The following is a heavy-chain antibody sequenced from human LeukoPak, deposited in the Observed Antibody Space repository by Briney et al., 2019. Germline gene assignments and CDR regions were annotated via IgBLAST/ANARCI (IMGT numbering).Heavy chain of an antibody. CDR1: GFTFSSYG. CDR3: TRGKGDQGWY. J-gene: IGHJ4*02. D-gene: IGHD2-15*01. Sequence: GVLRLSCAASGFTFSSYGMSWVRQAPGKGLEWVGFIRSKAYGGTTEYAASVKGRFTISRDDSKSIAYLQMNSLKSEDTAVYYCTRGKGDQGWYWGQGTLVTVSS. V-gene: IGHV3-49*04. CDR2: IRSKAYGGTT.